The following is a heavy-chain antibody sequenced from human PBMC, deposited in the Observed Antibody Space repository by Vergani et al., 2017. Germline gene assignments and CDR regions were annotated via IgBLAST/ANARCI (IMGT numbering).Heavy chain of an antibody. Sequence: QLQLQESGPGLVKPSETLSLTCTVSGGSISSSSYYWGWIRQPPGKGLEWIGSIYYSGSTYYNPSLKSRVTISVDTSKNQFSLKLSSVTAADTAVYYCARHLYRCSSWYVNWFDPWGQGTLVTVSS. CDR1: GGSISSSSYY. CDR2: IYYSGST. CDR3: ARHLYRCSSWYVNWFDP. J-gene: IGHJ5*02. V-gene: IGHV4-39*01. D-gene: IGHD6-13*01.